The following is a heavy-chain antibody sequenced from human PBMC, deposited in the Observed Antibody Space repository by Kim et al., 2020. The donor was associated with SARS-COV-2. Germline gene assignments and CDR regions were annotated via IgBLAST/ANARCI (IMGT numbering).Heavy chain of an antibody. D-gene: IGHD6-19*01. J-gene: IGHJ3*01. Sequence: SETLSLTCTVSGGSITSADSYCSWIRQPPGKGLEWLGYIYDSGNTYYNPSVESRLTISIDTSNNHFSLKLTSVTAADTAVYYCARGGSNSGWYEAFDLWGQGTMVTVSS. V-gene: IGHV4-30-4*01. CDR2: IYDSGNT. CDR3: ARGGSNSGWYEAFDL. CDR1: GGSITSADSY.